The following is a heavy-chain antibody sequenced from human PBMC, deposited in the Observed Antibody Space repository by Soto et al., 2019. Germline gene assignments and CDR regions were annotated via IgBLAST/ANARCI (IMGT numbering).Heavy chain of an antibody. CDR3: AKDGEDTVTTFGNYYYGMDV. D-gene: IGHD4-17*01. CDR1: GFTFSSYG. Sequence: QVQLVESGGGVVQPGRSLRLSCAASGFTFSSYGMHWVRQAPGKGLEWVAVISYDGSNKYYADSVKGRFTISRDNSKNTLYLQMNSLRAEDTAVYYCAKDGEDTVTTFGNYYYGMDVWGQGTTVTVSS. CDR2: ISYDGSNK. V-gene: IGHV3-30*18. J-gene: IGHJ6*02.